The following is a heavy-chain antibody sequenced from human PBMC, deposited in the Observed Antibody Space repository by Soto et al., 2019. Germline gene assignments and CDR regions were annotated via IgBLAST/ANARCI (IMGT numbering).Heavy chain of an antibody. D-gene: IGHD3-10*01. J-gene: IGHJ6*02. CDR1: AVTLSSIS. Sequence: GSMRPACPADAVTLSSISTSLVCQAPGKGLEWVSAISGSGGRTYYADSVKGRFTISRDNAKNTVYLRMNGLKAHDSAVYYCAKPIIDLKGSGSPSVFYYGMDGWGRGTTVTVSS. CDR3: AKPIIDLKGSGSPSVFYYGMDG. V-gene: IGHV3-23*01. CDR2: ISGSGGRT.